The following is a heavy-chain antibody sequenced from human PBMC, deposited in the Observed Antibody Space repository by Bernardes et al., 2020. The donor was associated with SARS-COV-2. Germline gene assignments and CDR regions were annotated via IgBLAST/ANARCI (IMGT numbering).Heavy chain of an antibody. CDR2: IYPGDGDT. CDR3: AKSGYDSSGYPGDHYFDY. Sequence: GESLKISCKASGYSFTNYWIGWVRQMPGKGLEWMGIIYPGDGDTRYRPSFQGQVTISADKSISTAYLQWSSLKASDTAIYYCAKSGYDSSGYPGDHYFDYWGQGSLVTVSS. D-gene: IGHD3-22*01. V-gene: IGHV5-51*01. CDR1: GYSFTNYW. J-gene: IGHJ4*02.